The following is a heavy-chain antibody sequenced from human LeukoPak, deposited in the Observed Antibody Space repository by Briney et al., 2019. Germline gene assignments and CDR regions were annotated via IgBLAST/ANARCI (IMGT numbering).Heavy chain of an antibody. J-gene: IGHJ4*02. CDR3: ARGTGVVVTPYYFDH. CDR2: IYYSGST. Sequence: SETLSLTCTVSGGSISSYYWSWIRQPPGKGLEWIGYIYYSGSTNYNPSLKSRVTISVDTSKNQFSLKLSSVTAADTAVYYCARGTGVVVTPYYFDHWGQGTLVTVSS. D-gene: IGHD3-22*01. CDR1: GGSISSYY. V-gene: IGHV4-59*01.